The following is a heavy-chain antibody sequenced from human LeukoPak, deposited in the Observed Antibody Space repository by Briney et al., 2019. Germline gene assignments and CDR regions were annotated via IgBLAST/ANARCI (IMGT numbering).Heavy chain of an antibody. D-gene: IGHD3-22*01. CDR3: AKGDYYDSSGRFDY. J-gene: IGHJ4*02. CDR2: ISGSGGST. CDR1: GFTFSSYA. Sequence: GGSLKLSCAASGFTFSSYAMSWVRQAPGKGLEWVSAISGSGGSTYYADSVKGRFTISRDNSKNTLYLQMNSLRAEDTAVYYCAKGDYYDSSGRFDYWGQGTLVTVSS. V-gene: IGHV3-23*01.